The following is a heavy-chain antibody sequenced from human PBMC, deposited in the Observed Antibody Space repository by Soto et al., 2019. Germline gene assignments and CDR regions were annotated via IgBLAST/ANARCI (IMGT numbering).Heavy chain of an antibody. D-gene: IGHD6-19*01. CDR2: IDPSDSYT. J-gene: IGHJ5*02. CDR1: GYSFTSYW. Sequence: GESLKISCKGSGYSFTSYWISWVRQMPGKGLEWMGRIDPSDSYTNYSPSFQGHVTISADKSISTAYLQWSSLKASDTAMYYCARLVAVAGTGGWFDPWGQGTLVTVSS. CDR3: ARLVAVAGTGGWFDP. V-gene: IGHV5-10-1*01.